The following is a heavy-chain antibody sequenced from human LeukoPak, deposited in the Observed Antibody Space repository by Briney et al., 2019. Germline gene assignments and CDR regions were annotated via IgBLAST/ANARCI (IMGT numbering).Heavy chain of an antibody. V-gene: IGHV5-51*01. CDR1: GYDFTSYW. J-gene: IGHJ4*02. Sequence: AGESLKISCRVSGYDFTSYWIAWVRQMPGRGLEWMGFIYPADYDTRYSPSFQGQVTISADRSVTTAYLQWSSLKASDTAVYFCARGLGYSTSSISFDSWGQGTLVTVSS. D-gene: IGHD6-6*01. CDR3: ARGLGYSTSSISFDS. CDR2: IYPADYDT.